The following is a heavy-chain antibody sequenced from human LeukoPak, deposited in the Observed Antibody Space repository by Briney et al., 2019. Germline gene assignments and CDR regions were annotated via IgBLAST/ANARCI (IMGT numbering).Heavy chain of an antibody. CDR3: IADTTAVPGVFDY. CDR1: GFTFSNAW. Sequence: NPGGSLRLSCVTSGFTFSNAWMSWVRQAPGKGLEWVGRIKSKTDGGTTDYAAPVKGRFTVSRNDSENTLYLQMNSLKTEDSAVYSCIADTTAVPGVFDYWGQGALVTVSS. D-gene: IGHD6-13*01. CDR2: IKSKTDGGTT. V-gene: IGHV3-15*01. J-gene: IGHJ4*02.